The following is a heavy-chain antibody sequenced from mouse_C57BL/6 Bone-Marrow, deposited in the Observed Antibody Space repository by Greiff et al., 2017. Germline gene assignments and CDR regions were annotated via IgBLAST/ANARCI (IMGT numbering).Heavy chain of an antibody. J-gene: IGHJ4*01. CDR1: GFSLTSYG. Sequence: VKLMESGPGLVQPSQSLSITCTVSGFSLTSYGVHWVRQSPGKGLEWLGVIWSGGSTDYNAAFISRLSISKDNSKSQVFFKMNSLQADYTAIYYCARKAYYYGSSYDAMDYWGQGTSVTVSS. CDR3: ARKAYYYGSSYDAMDY. CDR2: IWSGGST. D-gene: IGHD1-1*01. V-gene: IGHV2-2*01.